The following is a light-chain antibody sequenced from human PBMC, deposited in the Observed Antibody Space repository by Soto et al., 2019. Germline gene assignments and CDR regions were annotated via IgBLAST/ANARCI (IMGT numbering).Light chain of an antibody. CDR3: QQTCIAPRA. V-gene: IGKV1-39*01. CDR1: QSIDTY. CDR2: AAS. Sequence: DIQLTQSPSSLSSSVLERFTITCRASQSIDTYIHWYQEKPGKVPKLLIYAASSLASGVPSRFSGSGSGAVFTLTISSLQPEDFATYYCQQTCIAPRAFGQGTKVDIK. J-gene: IGKJ1*01.